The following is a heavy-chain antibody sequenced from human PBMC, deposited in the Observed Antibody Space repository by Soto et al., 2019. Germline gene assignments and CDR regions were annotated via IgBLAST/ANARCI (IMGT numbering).Heavy chain of an antibody. CDR3: ARVNSGSHYFDYYYYGMDV. V-gene: IGHV1-8*01. CDR2: MNPNSGNT. D-gene: IGHD1-26*01. CDR1: GYTFTSYD. J-gene: IGHJ6*02. Sequence: ASVKVSCKASGYTFTSYDINWVRQATGQGLEWMGWMNPNSGNTGYAQKFQGRVTMTRNTSISTAYMELSSLRSEDTAVYYCARVNSGSHYFDYYYYGMDVWGQGTTVTVSS.